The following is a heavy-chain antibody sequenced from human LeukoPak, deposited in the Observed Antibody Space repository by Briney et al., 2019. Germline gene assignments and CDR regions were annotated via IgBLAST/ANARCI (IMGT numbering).Heavy chain of an antibody. D-gene: IGHD6-13*01. V-gene: IGHV3-30*18. Sequence: AGSLRLSRAASGFTFSSYGMHWVRQAPGKGLQWVAVVSYDGSNKYYADSVKGRFTISRDNSKNTLSLQMNSLRPEDTAVYYCAKDPRIEAAAPDYWGQGTLVTVSS. J-gene: IGHJ4*02. CDR2: VSYDGSNK. CDR3: AKDPRIEAAAPDY. CDR1: GFTFSSYG.